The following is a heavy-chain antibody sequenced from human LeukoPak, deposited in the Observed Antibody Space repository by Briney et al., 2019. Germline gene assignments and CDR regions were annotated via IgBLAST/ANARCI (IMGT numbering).Heavy chain of an antibody. J-gene: IGHJ6*02. CDR2: MNPNSGNT. CDR1: GYTFTNYD. V-gene: IGHV1-8*01. CDR3: ESGPLYCIGGSCYYYGMDV. D-gene: IGHD2-15*01. Sequence: ASVKVSFRASGYTFTNYDINWVRQATGQGLEWMGWMNPNSGNTGYTQKFEGRVTMNRKTPISTAYTELSTLRYEDTGVYLCESGPLYCIGGSCYYYGMDVWGQPTTVTLSS.